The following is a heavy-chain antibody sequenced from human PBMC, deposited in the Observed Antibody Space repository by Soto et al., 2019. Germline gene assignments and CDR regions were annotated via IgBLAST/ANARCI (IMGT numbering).Heavy chain of an antibody. Sequence: ASVKVSCKVSGYTLTELSMHWVRQAPGKGLEWMGGFDPEDSETIYAQKFQGRVTMTEDTSTDTAYMELSSLRSEDTAVYYCATPYCSGGSCYFHYYYYGMDVWGQGTTVTVSS. CDR3: ATPYCSGGSCYFHYYYYGMDV. CDR2: FDPEDSET. CDR1: GYTLTELS. J-gene: IGHJ6*02. V-gene: IGHV1-24*01. D-gene: IGHD2-15*01.